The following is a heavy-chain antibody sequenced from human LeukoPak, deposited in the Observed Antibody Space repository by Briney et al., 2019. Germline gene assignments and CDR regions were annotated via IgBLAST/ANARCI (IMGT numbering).Heavy chain of an antibody. CDR2: ITGSSTWT. D-gene: IGHD3-10*01. J-gene: IGHJ2*01. V-gene: IGHV3-23*01. CDR1: GFTFGTFG. Sequence: GGSVRLSCEASGFTFGTFGMAWVRQSPGKGLQWVSGITGSSTWTYYAASVKGRFTVSRDNSQNTLHLQMNSLRADDTAVYYCTRELVSSGTGYFDLWGRGTLVTVSS. CDR3: TRELVSSGTGYFDL.